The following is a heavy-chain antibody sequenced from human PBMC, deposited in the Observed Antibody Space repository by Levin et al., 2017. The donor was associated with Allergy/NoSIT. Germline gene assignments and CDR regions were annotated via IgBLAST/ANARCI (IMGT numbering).Heavy chain of an antibody. CDR1: GFTFSSYT. V-gene: IGHV3-48*01. J-gene: IGHJ3*02. CDR2: ISTSSSSI. Sequence: HPGGSLRLSCAAPGFTFSSYTMNWVRQAPGKGLEWVSYISTSSSSIYYADSVKGRFTISRDNAKNSLYLQMNSLRAEDTAVYYCARDRVAVAGDDVFDIWGQGTMVTVSS. D-gene: IGHD6-19*01. CDR3: ARDRVAVAGDDVFDI.